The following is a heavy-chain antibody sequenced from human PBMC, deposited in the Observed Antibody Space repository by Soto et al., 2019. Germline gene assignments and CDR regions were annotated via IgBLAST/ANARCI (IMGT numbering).Heavy chain of an antibody. CDR3: ARIVPGAEAWFGP. J-gene: IGHJ5*02. D-gene: IGHD2-2*01. CDR1: GYTFSNYG. CDR2: ISLYSDGT. Sequence: ASVKVSCKTSGYTFSNYGITWVRQAPGQPLEWLGWISLYSDGTNYAQKFQGRVSMTTGTSTTTAYMELRSLRSDDTAVYYCARIVPGAEAWFGPWGQGTLVTVSS. V-gene: IGHV1-18*01.